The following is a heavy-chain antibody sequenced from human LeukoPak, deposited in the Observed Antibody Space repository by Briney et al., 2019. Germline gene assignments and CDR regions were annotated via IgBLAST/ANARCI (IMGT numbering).Heavy chain of an antibody. V-gene: IGHV4-4*09. Sequence: SETLSLTCTVSGGSISSSYWSWIRQPPGKGLEWIGYIYTSGSTNYNPSLKSRVTISVDTSKNQFSLKLSSVTAADTAVYYCARLRRDYDFWSGYHEDYFDYWGQGTLVTVSS. J-gene: IGHJ4*02. CDR2: IYTSGST. CDR3: ARLRRDYDFWSGYHEDYFDY. CDR1: GGSISSSY. D-gene: IGHD3-3*01.